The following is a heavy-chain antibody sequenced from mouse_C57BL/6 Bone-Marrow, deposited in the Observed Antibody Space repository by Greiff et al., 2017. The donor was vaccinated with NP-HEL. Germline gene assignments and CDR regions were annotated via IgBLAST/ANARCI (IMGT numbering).Heavy chain of an antibody. V-gene: IGHV1-82*01. CDR3: ARGESWGAFFDY. J-gene: IGHJ2*01. CDR2: IYPGDGDT. Sequence: QVQLQQSGPELVKPGASVKISCKASGYTFSTSWMNWMKQRPGKGLEWIGRIYPGDGDTTYSGNFEGKASLTADKSSNSAYMQLSSLTSEDSAVYFCARGESWGAFFDYWGQGTTLTVSS. D-gene: IGHD6-1*01. CDR1: GYTFSTSW.